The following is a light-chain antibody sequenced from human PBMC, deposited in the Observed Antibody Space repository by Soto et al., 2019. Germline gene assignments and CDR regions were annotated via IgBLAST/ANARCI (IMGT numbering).Light chain of an antibody. CDR2: LNSDGSH. V-gene: IGLV4-69*01. CDR1: SGHSSYA. J-gene: IGLJ2*01. CDR3: QTWGTGIQV. Sequence: QPVLTQSPSASASLGASVKLTCTLSSGHSSYAIAWHQQQPEKGPRYLMKLNSDGSHSKGDGTPDRFSGSSSGAERYLTISSLQSEGEADYYCQTWGTGIQVFGGGTKLNVL.